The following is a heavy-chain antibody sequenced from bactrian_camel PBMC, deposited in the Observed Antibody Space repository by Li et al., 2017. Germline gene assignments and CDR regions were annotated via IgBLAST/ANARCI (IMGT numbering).Heavy chain of an antibody. CDR2: IYLSGGNK. J-gene: IGHJ4*01. CDR1: GNTAAVGSC. V-gene: IGHV3S40*01. Sequence: DVQLVESGGGSVQAGGSLSLSCVASGNTAAVGSCMGWFHQVPGAKREGVAAIYLSGGNKYHMYFARGRFAISEDKDKNMVTLQMNSLRPDDGGMYYCAYRTRYCSQIQMTTATGARGPRSPSP. D-gene: IGHD5*01. CDR3: AYRTRYCSQIQMTTAT.